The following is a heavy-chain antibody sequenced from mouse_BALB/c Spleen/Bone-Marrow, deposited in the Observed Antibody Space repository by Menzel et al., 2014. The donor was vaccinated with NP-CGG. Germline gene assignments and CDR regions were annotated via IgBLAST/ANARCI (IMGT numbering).Heavy chain of an antibody. D-gene: IGHD1-2*01. CDR3: SIPSLIRLGF. V-gene: IGHV6-6*02. J-gene: IGHJ4*01. CDR2: IRLKSNNYAT. CDR1: GFTFRKYW. Sequence: EVKVEESGGGLVQPGGSMKLSCVASGFTFRKYWMNWVRQSPDKGLEWVAEIRLKSNNYATHYAGSMKGRFTISRDDSKSSVYLQMNNLRTEDTGIYYCSIPSLIRLGFWCQGTSVTVSS.